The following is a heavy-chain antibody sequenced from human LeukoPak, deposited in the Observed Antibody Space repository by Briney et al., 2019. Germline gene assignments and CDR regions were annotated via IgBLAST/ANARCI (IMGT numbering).Heavy chain of an antibody. CDR2: ISAYNGNT. D-gene: IGHD2-2*02. J-gene: IGHJ6*02. V-gene: IGHV1-18*01. CDR1: GGTFSSYG. CDR3: ASGIVVVPAAIDGYYYYGMDV. Sequence: GASVKVSCKASGGTFSSYGISWVRQAPGQGLEWMGWISAYNGNTNYAQKLQGRVTMTTDTSTSTAYMELRSLRSDDTAVYYCASGIVVVPAAIDGYYYYGMDVWGQGTTVTVSS.